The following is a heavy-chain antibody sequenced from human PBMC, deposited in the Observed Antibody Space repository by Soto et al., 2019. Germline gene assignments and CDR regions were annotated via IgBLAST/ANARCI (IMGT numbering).Heavy chain of an antibody. J-gene: IGHJ3*02. CDR2: ISGSGGVT. CDR1: GFTFSSNA. Sequence: GGSLRLSCAASGFTFSSNAMSWVRQAPGKGLEWVSHISGSGGVTYYADSVKGRFTISRDNSKNTLNLRMNRLRVEDTAVYYCAREGVYSDYGDAFDIWGQGTMVTVSS. D-gene: IGHD5-12*01. V-gene: IGHV3-23*01. CDR3: AREGVYSDYGDAFDI.